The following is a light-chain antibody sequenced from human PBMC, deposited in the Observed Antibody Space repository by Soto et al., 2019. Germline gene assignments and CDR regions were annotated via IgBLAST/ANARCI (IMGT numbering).Light chain of an antibody. CDR3: QQLNSYPLT. V-gene: IGKV1-9*01. J-gene: IGKJ5*01. Sequence: DIQLTQSPSFLSASVGDRVTITCRASQGISSYLAWYQQKPGKAPKLLIYAASTLQSGVPSRFSGSGSGTGFTLTISSLQPEDFATYYCQQLNSYPLTFGQGTRLEIK. CDR1: QGISSY. CDR2: AAS.